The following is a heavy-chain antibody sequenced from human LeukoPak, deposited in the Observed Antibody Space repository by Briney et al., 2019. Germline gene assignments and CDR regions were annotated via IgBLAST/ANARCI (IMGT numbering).Heavy chain of an antibody. D-gene: IGHD3-10*01. CDR1: GGSISSYPISSYS. Sequence: PSETLSLTCTVSGGSISSYPISSYSWSWIRQPPGRGLEWIGYIYYSGSTTYNPSLKSRLTISLDTSKNQFSLKLRSVTAADTAVYYCAGDYSSASYRFDYWGQGTLVSVSS. J-gene: IGHJ4*02. CDR2: IYYSGST. CDR3: AGDYSSASYRFDY. V-gene: IGHV4-61*01.